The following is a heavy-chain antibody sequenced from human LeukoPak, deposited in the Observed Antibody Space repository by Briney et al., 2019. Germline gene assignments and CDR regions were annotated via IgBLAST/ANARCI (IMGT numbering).Heavy chain of an antibody. J-gene: IGHJ5*02. CDR2: IYHSGST. CDR1: GYSISSGYY. CDR3: ARPRGDYGFRWFEP. V-gene: IGHV4-38-2*01. Sequence: PSETLSLTCAVSGYSISSGYYWGWIRQPPGKGLEWIGSIYHSGSTYYNPSLKSRVTISVDTSKNQFSLKLSSVTAADTAVYYCARPRGDYGFRWFEPWGQGTLVTVSS. D-gene: IGHD4-17*01.